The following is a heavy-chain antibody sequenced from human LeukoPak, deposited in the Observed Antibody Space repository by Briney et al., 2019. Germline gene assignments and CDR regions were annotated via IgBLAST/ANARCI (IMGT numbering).Heavy chain of an antibody. J-gene: IGHJ4*02. CDR2: IRYDGSNK. CDR1: GFPFSSYG. CDR3: AKVLAYSSGWFFDY. D-gene: IGHD6-19*01. Sequence: GGSLRLSCAASGFPFSSYGMHWVRQAPGKGLEWVAFIRYDGSNKYYADSVKGRFTISRDNSKNTLYLQMNSLRAEDTAVYYCAKVLAYSSGWFFDYWGQGTLVTVSS. V-gene: IGHV3-30*02.